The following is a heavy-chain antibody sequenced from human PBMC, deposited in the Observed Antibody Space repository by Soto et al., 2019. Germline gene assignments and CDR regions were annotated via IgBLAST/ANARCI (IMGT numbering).Heavy chain of an antibody. Sequence: QVQLVQSGAEVKKPGSSVKVSCKASGGTFSSYAISWVRQAPGPGLEWMGGIIPISETTNYAQKFQGRVTITADESKSTAYMELSSLRSEDTAVYYCATSQGSSTSLEIYYYYYYGMDVWGQGTTVTVSS. CDR3: ATSQGSSTSLEIYYYYYYGMDV. V-gene: IGHV1-69*01. CDR2: IIPISETT. D-gene: IGHD2-2*01. CDR1: GGTFSSYA. J-gene: IGHJ6*02.